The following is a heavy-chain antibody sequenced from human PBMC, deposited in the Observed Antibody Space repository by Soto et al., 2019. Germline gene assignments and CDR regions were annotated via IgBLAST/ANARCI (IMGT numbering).Heavy chain of an antibody. CDR2: IYYSGST. D-gene: IGHD5-12*01. J-gene: IGHJ6*02. CDR1: GGSISSYY. Sequence: SETLSLTCTVSGGSISSYYWSWIRQPPGKGLEWIGYIYYSGSTNYNPSLKSRVTISVDTSKNQFSLKLSSVTAADTAVYYCARGVRYSGYDYDYGMDVWGQGTTVTVSS. CDR3: ARGVRYSGYDYDYGMDV. V-gene: IGHV4-59*01.